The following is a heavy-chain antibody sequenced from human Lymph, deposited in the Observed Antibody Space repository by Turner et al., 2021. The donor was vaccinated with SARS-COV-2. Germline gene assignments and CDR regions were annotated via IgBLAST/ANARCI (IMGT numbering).Heavy chain of an antibody. V-gene: IGHV3-74*01. CDR2: INSEGSRT. J-gene: IGHJ6*02. CDR1: GFTSNTYW. D-gene: IGHD3-16*01. Sequence: EVQLVESGGGLVQPGGSLRLSCAASGFTSNTYWMHWVRQAPGKGLGWVSRINSEGSRTSYADSVKGRFTISRDNAKNTLYLQMNSLRDEDTAVYYGAREDPIMITCGGVGRGMDVWGQGTTVTVSS. CDR3: AREDPIMITCGGVGRGMDV.